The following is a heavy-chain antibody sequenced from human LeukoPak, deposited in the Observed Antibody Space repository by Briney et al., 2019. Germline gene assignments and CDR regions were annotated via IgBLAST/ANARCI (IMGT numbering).Heavy chain of an antibody. J-gene: IGHJ4*02. Sequence: SETLSLTCTVPGGSINSYYWSWIRQPPGKGLEWIGYIYYSGSTNYNPSLKSRATISVDTSKTQFSLKLSSVSAADTAVYYCARDDGSRSYSVYWGQGTLVTVSS. CDR1: GGSINSYY. V-gene: IGHV4-59*01. D-gene: IGHD1-26*01. CDR3: ARDDGSRSYSVY. CDR2: IYYSGST.